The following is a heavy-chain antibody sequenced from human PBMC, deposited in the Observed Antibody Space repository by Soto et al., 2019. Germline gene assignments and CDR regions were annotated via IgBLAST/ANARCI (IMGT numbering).Heavy chain of an antibody. CDR3: AREIIVGDGLDI. Sequence: QVQLVQSGAEGKRPGASVKVSCKTSGSTFTNNIMHWVRQAPGQGLEWVGRINPSGGTTTYAKNFQGRVTVTSDTSTSTVYMDLSSLRSEDTALYYCAREIIVGDGLDIWGQGTMVTVSS. D-gene: IGHD2-15*01. CDR2: INPSGGTT. CDR1: GSTFTNNI. V-gene: IGHV1-46*01. J-gene: IGHJ3*02.